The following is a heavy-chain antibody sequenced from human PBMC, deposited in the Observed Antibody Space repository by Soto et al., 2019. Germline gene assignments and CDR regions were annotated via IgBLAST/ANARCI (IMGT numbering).Heavy chain of an antibody. CDR1: GFTFSSYG. D-gene: IGHD4-17*01. CDR2: IWYDGSNK. J-gene: IGHJ6*02. CDR3: AREGGAGFDYGEGYYGMDV. V-gene: IGHV3-33*01. Sequence: QVQLVESGGGVVQPGRSLRLSCAASGFTFSSYGMHWVRQAPGKGLEWVAVIWYDGSNKYYADSVKGRFTISRDNSKNTLYLQMNSLRAEDTAVYYCAREGGAGFDYGEGYYGMDVWGQGTTVTVSS.